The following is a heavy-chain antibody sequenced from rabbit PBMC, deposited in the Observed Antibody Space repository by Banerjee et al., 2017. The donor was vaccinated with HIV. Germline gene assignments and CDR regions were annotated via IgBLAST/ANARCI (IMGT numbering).Heavy chain of an antibody. D-gene: IGHD6-1*01. CDR2: IYAGSSGTI. V-gene: IGHV1S45*01. CDR1: GFSFSRYY. J-gene: IGHJ3*01. Sequence: QEQLVESGGGLVQPEGSLTLTCTASGFSFSRYYMCWVRQAPGKGLEWIACIYAGSSGTIYYATWAKGRFTISKTSSTTVTLQMTSLTAADTATYFCARSADAGCAYALWGQGTLVTVS. CDR3: ARSADAGCAYAL.